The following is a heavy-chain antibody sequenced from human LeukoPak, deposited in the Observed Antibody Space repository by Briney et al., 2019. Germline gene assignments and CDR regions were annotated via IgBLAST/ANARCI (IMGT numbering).Heavy chain of an antibody. D-gene: IGHD3-3*01. V-gene: IGHV4-4*07. CDR2: IYITGTS. CDR1: GFSISTNY. J-gene: IGHJ5*02. Sequence: PSETLSFTCTVSGFSISTNYWSWIRQAAGKGLEWIRRIYITGTSNYNPSLSSGATMSLDTSRTQFSLMLSSMTDADAAMYYSARDHDESWSCYYLWGQGTLVTVSS. CDR3: ARDHDESWSCYYL.